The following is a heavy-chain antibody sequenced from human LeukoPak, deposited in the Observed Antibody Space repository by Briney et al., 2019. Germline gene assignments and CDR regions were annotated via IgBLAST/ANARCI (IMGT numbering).Heavy chain of an antibody. J-gene: IGHJ3*02. CDR2: IYPGDSDT. CDR3: ARRDCSSTSCYVGETFDI. CDR1: GYSFTCYW. Sequence: GESLNICCKGSGYSFTCYWIGWVRQMPGKGLEWMGIIYPGDSDTRYSLSLQGQVTISADKSISTAYLQWSSLKASDTAMYYCARRDCSSTSCYVGETFDIWGQGTMVTVSS. V-gene: IGHV5-51*01. D-gene: IGHD2-2*01.